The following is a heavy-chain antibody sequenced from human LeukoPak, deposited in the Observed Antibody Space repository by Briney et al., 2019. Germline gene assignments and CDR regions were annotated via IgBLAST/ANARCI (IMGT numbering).Heavy chain of an antibody. CDR1: AYTFTSYG. CDR2: FSAYNGNT. V-gene: IGHV1-18*01. D-gene: IGHD6-13*01. CDR3: ARKIAAAGPYYYYYMDV. J-gene: IGHJ6*03. Sequence: ASVKVSFKASAYTFTSYGISWVRQAPGQGLEWMGWFSAYNGNTNYEQKLQGRVTMTTDTSTSTAYMELRSLRSDDTAVYYCARKIAAAGPYYYYYMDVWGKGTTVTVSS.